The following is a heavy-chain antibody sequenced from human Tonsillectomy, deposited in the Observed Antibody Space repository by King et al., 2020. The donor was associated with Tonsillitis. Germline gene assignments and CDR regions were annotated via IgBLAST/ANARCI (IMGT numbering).Heavy chain of an antibody. CDR2: VYYSRST. V-gene: IGHV4-39*01. Sequence: QLQESGPGLVKPSETLSLTCTVSGGSISSSTYYWGWIRQPPGKGLEWIGNVYYSRSTNYNPSLKSRVTIFVDTSKNQFSLKLTSVTAADTAVYYCARVRIAVRPSYFDYWGQGTLVTVSS. CDR1: GGSISSSTYY. D-gene: IGHD6-6*01. CDR3: ARVRIAVRPSYFDY. J-gene: IGHJ4*02.